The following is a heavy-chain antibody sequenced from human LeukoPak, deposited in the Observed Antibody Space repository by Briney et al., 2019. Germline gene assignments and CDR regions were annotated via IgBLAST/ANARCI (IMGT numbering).Heavy chain of an antibody. V-gene: IGHV3-21*01. J-gene: IGHJ5*02. Sequence: GGSLRLSCAASGFTFSSYSMNWVRQAPGKGLEWVSSISSSSSYICYADSVKGRFTISRDNAKNSLYLQMNSLRAEDTAVYYCARDLVVPAAIWPVERLFAPWGQGTLVTVSS. CDR2: ISSSSSYI. CDR1: GFTFSSYS. D-gene: IGHD2-2*02. CDR3: ARDLVVPAAIWPVERLFAP.